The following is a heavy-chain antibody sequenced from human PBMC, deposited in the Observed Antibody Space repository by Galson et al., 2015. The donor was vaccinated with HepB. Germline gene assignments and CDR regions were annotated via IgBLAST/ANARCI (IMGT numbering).Heavy chain of an antibody. D-gene: IGHD3-3*01. CDR3: ARDGWYYDFWSGPLRGGYALDY. V-gene: IGHV1-18*01. Sequence: SVKVSCKASGYTFTSYGISWVRQAPGQGLEWMGWISAYNGNTNYAQKLQGRVTMTTDTSTSTAYMELRSLRSDDTAVYYCARDGWYYDFWSGPLRGGYALDYWGQGTLVTVSS. CDR2: ISAYNGNT. CDR1: GYTFTSYG. J-gene: IGHJ4*02.